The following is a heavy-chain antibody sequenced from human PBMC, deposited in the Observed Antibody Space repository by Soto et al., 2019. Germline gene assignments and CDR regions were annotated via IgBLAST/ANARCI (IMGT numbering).Heavy chain of an antibody. V-gene: IGHV3-30-3*01. Sequence: PGGSLRLSCAASGFTFSSYAMHWVRQAPGKGLEWVTFISYDGSNKYYADSVKGRFTISRDNSKNTLYLQMNSLRAEDAAVYYCARTHSWLFPFDYWGQGTLVTVSS. J-gene: IGHJ4*02. D-gene: IGHD3-22*01. CDR1: GFTFSSYA. CDR3: ARTHSWLFPFDY. CDR2: ISYDGSNK.